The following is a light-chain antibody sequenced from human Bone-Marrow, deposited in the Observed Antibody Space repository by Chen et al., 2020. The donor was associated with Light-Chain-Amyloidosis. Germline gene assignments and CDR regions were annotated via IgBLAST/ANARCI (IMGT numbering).Light chain of an antibody. J-gene: IGKJ3*01. CDR2: GVS. Sequence: VLTQSPGTLPLSPGERATLSCRASQSVSASYLAWYQQKPGQTPRLLIHGVSSRATGIPDRFSGSGSGTDFTLTISSLEPEDFAVYYCQEYGSPFGPGTRVDV. V-gene: IGKV3-20*01. CDR1: QSVSASY. CDR3: QEYGSP.